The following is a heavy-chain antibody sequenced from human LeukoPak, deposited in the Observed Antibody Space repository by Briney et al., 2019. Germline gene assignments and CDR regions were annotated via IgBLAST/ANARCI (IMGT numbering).Heavy chain of an antibody. V-gene: IGHV4-4*02. CDR1: GGSISSSNW. D-gene: IGHD3-3*01. CDR2: IYHSGST. Sequence: SGTLSLTCAVSGGSISSSNWWSWVRQPPGKGLEWIGEIYHSGSTNYNPSLKSRVTISVDKSKNQFSLKLSSVTAADTAVYYCARGRGTILYYYYYMDVWGKGTTVTISS. J-gene: IGHJ6*03. CDR3: ARGRGTILYYYYYMDV.